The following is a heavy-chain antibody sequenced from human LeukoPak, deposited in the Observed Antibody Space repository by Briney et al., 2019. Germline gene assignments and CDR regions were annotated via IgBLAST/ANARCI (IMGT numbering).Heavy chain of an antibody. CDR3: ARVSGLSSGSIDY. D-gene: IGHD6-19*01. J-gene: IGHJ4*02. Sequence: SETLSLTCTVSGGSISSNNYYWGWIRQPPGQGLEWIGSIYYIRTTYYNPSLKSRVTVSVDTSRNQFSLKLSSLTAADTAVYYCARVSGLSSGSIDYWGQGTLVTVSS. CDR2: IYYIRTT. V-gene: IGHV4-39*01. CDR1: GGSISSNNYY.